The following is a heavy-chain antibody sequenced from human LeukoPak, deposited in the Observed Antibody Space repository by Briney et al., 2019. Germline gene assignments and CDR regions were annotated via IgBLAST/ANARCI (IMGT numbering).Heavy chain of an antibody. D-gene: IGHD3-22*01. Sequence: GGSLRLSCAVSGISLSNYGMSRVRQAPGKGLEWVAGISGSGGGTNYADSVKGRFTISRDNPKNTLYLQMNRLRAEDTAVYFCAKRGVVIRVILVGFHKEAYYFDSWGQGALVTVSS. V-gene: IGHV3-23*01. CDR1: GISLSNYG. CDR3: AKRGVVIRVILVGFHKEAYYFDS. CDR2: ISGSGGGT. J-gene: IGHJ4*02.